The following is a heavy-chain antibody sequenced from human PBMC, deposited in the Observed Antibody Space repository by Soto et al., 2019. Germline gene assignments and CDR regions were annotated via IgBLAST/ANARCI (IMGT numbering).Heavy chain of an antibody. V-gene: IGHV1-69*13. CDR1: GGTFSSYA. CDR3: ARDRVGYYGSGSPYYYYYGMDV. J-gene: IGHJ6*02. CDR2: IIPIFGTA. Sequence: SVKVSCKASGGTFSSYAISWVRQAPGQGLEWMGGIIPIFGTANYAQKFQGRATITADESTSTAYMELSSLRSEDTAVYYCARDRVGYYGSGSPYYYYYGMDVWGQGTTVTVSS. D-gene: IGHD3-10*01.